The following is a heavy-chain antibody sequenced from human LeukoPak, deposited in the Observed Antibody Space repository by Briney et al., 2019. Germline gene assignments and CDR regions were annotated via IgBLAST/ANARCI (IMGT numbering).Heavy chain of an antibody. CDR1: GFTFSGSA. CDR3: TSWADSGNYYRGDDY. CDR2: IRSKANSYAT. D-gene: IGHD3-10*01. J-gene: IGHJ4*02. Sequence: TGGSLRLSCAASGFTFSGSAIHWVRQASGKGLEWVGRIRSKANSYATAYAASVKGRFTISRDDPKNTAYLQMNSLKTEDTAVYHCTSWADSGNYYRGDDYWGQGTLVTVSS. V-gene: IGHV3-73*01.